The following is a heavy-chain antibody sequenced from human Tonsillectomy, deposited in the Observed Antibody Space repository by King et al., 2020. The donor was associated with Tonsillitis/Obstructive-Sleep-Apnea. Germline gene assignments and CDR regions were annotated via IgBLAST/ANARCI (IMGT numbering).Heavy chain of an antibody. J-gene: IGHJ4*02. CDR2: IYFSGTT. Sequence: QLQESGPGLVKPSETLSLTCSVSGGSISSSSYYWGWIRHPPGTGLGGIGSIYFSGTTYYNPSLKSRVTISVDTSKNQFSLKRSSVTAADTAVYYCARPNTVTNGYYFDYWGQGTLVTVSS. CDR3: ARPNTVTNGYYFDY. D-gene: IGHD4-11*01. V-gene: IGHV4-39*01. CDR1: GGSISSSSYY.